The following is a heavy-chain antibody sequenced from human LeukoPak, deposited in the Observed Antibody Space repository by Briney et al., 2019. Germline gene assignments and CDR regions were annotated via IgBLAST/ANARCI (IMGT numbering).Heavy chain of an antibody. D-gene: IGHD2-2*01. CDR2: ISAYNGDT. Sequence: ASVKVSRKASGYTFTTYGVTWVRQAPRQGLEWMGWISAYNGDTNYAQKFQDRMTMTTDTSTNTAYIELRSLRSDDTAVYYCARDHSSSCQLLDYWGQGTLVTVSS. CDR1: GYTFTTYG. V-gene: IGHV1-18*01. CDR3: ARDHSSSCQLLDY. J-gene: IGHJ4*02.